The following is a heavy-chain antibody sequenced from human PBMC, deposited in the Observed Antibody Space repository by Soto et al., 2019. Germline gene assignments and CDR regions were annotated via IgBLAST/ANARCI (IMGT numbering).Heavy chain of an antibody. CDR2: TYYRSKFYN. CDR1: GDSVSSNTAT. D-gene: IGHD3-22*01. CDR3: TRGTRTYYYDSSGSWFDP. J-gene: IGHJ5*02. V-gene: IGHV6-1*01. Sequence: QTLSLTCSISGDSVSSNTATWNWIRQSPSRGLEWLGRTYYRSKFYNDYAVSVKSRIAITPDTSKNQFSLQLSSVTPDDTALYYCTRGTRTYYYDSSGSWFDPWGQGTLVTVSS.